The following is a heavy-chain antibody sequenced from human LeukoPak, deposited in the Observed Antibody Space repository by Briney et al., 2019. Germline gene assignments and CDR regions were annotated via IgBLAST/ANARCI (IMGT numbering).Heavy chain of an antibody. CDR1: GYTFTGYY. CDR2: INPNSGGT. V-gene: IGHV1-2*04. CDR3: ARVSIAVAGYYYYYYMDV. D-gene: IGHD6-19*01. Sequence: ASVKVSCKASGYTFTGYYMHWVRQAPGQGLEWMGWINPNSGGTNYAQKFQGWVTMTRDTSISTAYMELSRLRSDDTAVYYCARVSIAVAGYYYYYYMDVWGKGTTVTVSS. J-gene: IGHJ6*03.